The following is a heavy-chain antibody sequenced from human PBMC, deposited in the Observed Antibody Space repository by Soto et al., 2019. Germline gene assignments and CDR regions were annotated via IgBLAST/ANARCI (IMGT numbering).Heavy chain of an antibody. CDR2: IVVGSGNT. V-gene: IGHV1-58*01. CDR1: GVSFSSSA. J-gene: IGHJ6*02. Sequence: GASVKVSCKSSGVSFSSSAVQGVRQARGQRLEWIGWIVVGSGNTNYAQKFLERVTITRDMSTSTAYMELSSLRSEDTAVYYCAADSSSWYGVVTIYGMDVWGQGTTVTVSS. D-gene: IGHD6-13*01. CDR3: AADSSSWYGVVTIYGMDV.